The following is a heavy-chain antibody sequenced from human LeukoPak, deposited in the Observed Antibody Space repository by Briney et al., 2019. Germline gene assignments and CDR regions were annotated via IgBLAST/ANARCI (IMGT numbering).Heavy chain of an antibody. CDR3: AREPRTKDIVVVVAARTFDY. CDR2: IRYDGSNK. J-gene: IGHJ4*02. Sequence: PGGSLRLSCAASGFTFSSYGMHWVRQAPGKGLEWAAFIRYDGSNKYYADSVKGRFTISRDNSKNTLYLQMNSLRAEDTAVYYCAREPRTKDIVVVVAARTFDYWGQGTLVTVSS. V-gene: IGHV3-30*02. D-gene: IGHD2-15*01. CDR1: GFTFSSYG.